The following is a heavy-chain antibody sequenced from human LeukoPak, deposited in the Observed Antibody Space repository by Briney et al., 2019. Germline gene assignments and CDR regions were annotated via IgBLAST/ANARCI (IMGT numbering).Heavy chain of an antibody. J-gene: IGHJ4*02. D-gene: IGHD3-10*01. CDR1: GGSISSYY. CDR3: ARDYYGSGSRDYFDY. CDR2: IYYSGST. V-gene: IGHV4-59*01. Sequence: PSETLSLTCTVSGGSISSYYWSWIRQPPGKGLEWIGYIYYSGSTNYNPSLKSRVTISVDTSKNQFSLKLSSVTAADTAVYYCARDYYGSGSRDYFDYWGQGTLVTVSS.